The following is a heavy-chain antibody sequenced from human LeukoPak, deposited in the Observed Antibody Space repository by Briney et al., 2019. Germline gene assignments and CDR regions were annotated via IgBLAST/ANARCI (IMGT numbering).Heavy chain of an antibody. Sequence: PGGFLRLSCAASGFTFSDYYMNWIRQAPGKGLEWVSYLSHTSSYTNYADSVKGRFTISRDNAKNSLYLQMNSLRAEDTALYYCARDRTDYGSFDIWGQGTMVTVSS. CDR2: LSHTSSYT. D-gene: IGHD4-17*01. CDR1: GFTFSDYY. CDR3: ARDRTDYGSFDI. J-gene: IGHJ3*02. V-gene: IGHV3-11*06.